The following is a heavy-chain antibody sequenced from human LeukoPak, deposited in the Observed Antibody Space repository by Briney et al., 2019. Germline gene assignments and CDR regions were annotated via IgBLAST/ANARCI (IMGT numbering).Heavy chain of an antibody. V-gene: IGHV3-11*04. Sequence: GGSLRLSCAASGFTFSDYYMSWIRQAPGKGLEWVSYISSSGSTIYYADSVKGRFTISRDNAKNSLFLQMNSLRAEDTAVFYCARGVSGYFDSSGRHYWGQGTLVTVSS. CDR1: GFTFSDYY. D-gene: IGHD3-22*01. J-gene: IGHJ4*02. CDR2: ISSSGSTI. CDR3: ARGVSGYFDSSGRHY.